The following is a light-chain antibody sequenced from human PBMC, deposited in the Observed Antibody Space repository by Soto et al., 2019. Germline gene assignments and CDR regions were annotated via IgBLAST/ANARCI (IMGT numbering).Light chain of an antibody. V-gene: IGKV1-39*01. CDR1: QNIRNS. J-gene: IGKJ5*01. Sequence: DIQMTQAPSSLSASVGDRVNITCRASQNIRNSLNWYQQKPGKAPKLLISSTSSLQSGVPSRFSGSGSGTDFTLTISSLQPEDFVGYYCQQSYSTPSITFGQGTRLEI. CDR2: STS. CDR3: QQSYSTPSIT.